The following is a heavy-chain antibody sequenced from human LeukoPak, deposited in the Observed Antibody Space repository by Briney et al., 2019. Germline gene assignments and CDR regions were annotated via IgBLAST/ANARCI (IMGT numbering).Heavy chain of an antibody. V-gene: IGHV3-23*01. CDR3: ARRLPGYYDFWSGYYGH. J-gene: IGHJ4*02. Sequence: GGSLRLSCAASGFTFSSYAMSWVRQAPGKGLEWVSAISGSGGSTYYADSVKGRFTISRDNSKNTLYLQMNSLRAEDTAVYYCARRLPGYYDFWSGYYGHWGQGTLVTVSS. D-gene: IGHD3-3*01. CDR2: ISGSGGST. CDR1: GFTFSSYA.